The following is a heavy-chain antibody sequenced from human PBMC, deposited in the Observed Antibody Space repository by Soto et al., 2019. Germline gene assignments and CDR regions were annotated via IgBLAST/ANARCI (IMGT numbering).Heavy chain of an antibody. CDR1: GFAFSSYA. V-gene: IGHV3-23*01. CDR2: ISGSGGNS. Sequence: EVQLLESGGGLVQPGGSLRLSCAASGFAFSSYAMSWVCQAPGKGLEWVSGISGSGGNSYYTDSVKGRFTISRDNSKNTLYLQMNSLAAEDMAVFYCGKRRDSTPWGVFDYWGQGTLVTASS. J-gene: IGHJ4*02. D-gene: IGHD3-16*01. CDR3: GKRRDSTPWGVFDY.